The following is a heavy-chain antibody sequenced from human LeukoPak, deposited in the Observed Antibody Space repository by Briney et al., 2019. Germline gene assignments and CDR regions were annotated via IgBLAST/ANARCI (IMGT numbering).Heavy chain of an antibody. J-gene: IGHJ5*02. V-gene: IGHV4-34*01. CDR1: GGSFSGYY. Sequence: SETLSLTCAVYGGSFSGYYWSWIRQPPGKGLEWIGEINHSGSTNYNPSLKSRVTISVDTSKNQFSLKLSSVTAADTAVYYCARDSGGEALGSGYYSAQNWFDPWGQGTLVTVSS. CDR2: INHSGST. D-gene: IGHD3-3*01. CDR3: ARDSGGEALGSGYYSAQNWFDP.